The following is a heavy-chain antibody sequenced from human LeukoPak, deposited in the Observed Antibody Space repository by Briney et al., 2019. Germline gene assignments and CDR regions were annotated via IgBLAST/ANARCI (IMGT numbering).Heavy chain of an antibody. Sequence: GRSLRLSCAASGFTFSSYGMHWVRQAPGKGLEWLGRIKSKTHGGTTDYDAAVKDRFSISRDDSKNILYLQMKSLKTEDTALYYCTTTYDILTGNFDYWGQGTLVTVSS. J-gene: IGHJ4*02. CDR2: IKSKTHGGTT. CDR1: GFTFSSYG. CDR3: TTTYDILTGNFDY. V-gene: IGHV3-15*01. D-gene: IGHD3-9*01.